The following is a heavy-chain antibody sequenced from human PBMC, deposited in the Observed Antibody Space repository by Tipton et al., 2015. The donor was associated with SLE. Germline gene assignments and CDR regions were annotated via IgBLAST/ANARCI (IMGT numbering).Heavy chain of an antibody. V-gene: IGHV4-59*01. CDR1: GGSISSYY. Sequence: TLSLTCTVSGGSISSYYWSWIRQPPGKGLEWIGYIYYSGRTNYNPSLKSRVTISVDTSKNQFSLKLSSVTAADTAVYYCARVSGAFDIWGQWTMGTVSS. J-gene: IGHJ3*02. CDR3: ARVSGAFDI. CDR2: IYYSGRT.